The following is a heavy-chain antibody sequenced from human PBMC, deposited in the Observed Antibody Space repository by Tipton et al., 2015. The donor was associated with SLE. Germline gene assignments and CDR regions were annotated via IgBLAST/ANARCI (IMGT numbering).Heavy chain of an antibody. CDR3: ARRLFDGSGSI. J-gene: IGHJ4*02. D-gene: IGHD3-22*01. Sequence: LRLSCTVYGGSFNGYYWSWIRQPPGKGPEWIGELSQSGSTDYNPSLKSRVTISVDTSKNQFSLKLSSVTAADTAVYFCARRLFDGSGSIWGQGTLVTVSS. CDR2: LSQSGST. V-gene: IGHV4-34*01. CDR1: GGSFNGYY.